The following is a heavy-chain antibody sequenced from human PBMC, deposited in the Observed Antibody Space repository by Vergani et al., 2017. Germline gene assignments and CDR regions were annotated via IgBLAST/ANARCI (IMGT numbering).Heavy chain of an antibody. CDR3: ARHLAYCGGDCYPYYYGMDV. CDR2: ISYDGNKK. D-gene: IGHD2-21*02. Sequence: QVQLVESGGGEVQPGRSLRLSCSAAGFPFSDYGVHWVRQAPGKGLEWVSDISYDGNKKNYADSVKGRFTISRDNSKNTLYLEMNALRAEDTAVYYCARHLAYCGGDCYPYYYGMDVWGQGTTVTVSS. CDR1: GFPFSDYG. J-gene: IGHJ6*02. V-gene: IGHV3-30*03.